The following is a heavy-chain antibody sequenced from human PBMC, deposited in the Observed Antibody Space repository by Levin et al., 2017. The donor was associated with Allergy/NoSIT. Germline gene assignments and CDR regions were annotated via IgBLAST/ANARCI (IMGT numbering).Heavy chain of an antibody. CDR2: IYRGGTT. CDR3: ARRYYGLGTYYMDV. D-gene: IGHD3-10*01. J-gene: IGHJ6*03. Sequence: GGSLRLSCAASGFTVSSNYMSWVRQAPGKGLEWVSLIYRGGTTYYADSVKGSFTISRDNSNNTLYLQMNRLRAEDTAVYYCARRYYGLGTYYMDVWGKGTTVTVAS. CDR1: GFTVSSNY. V-gene: IGHV3-66*01.